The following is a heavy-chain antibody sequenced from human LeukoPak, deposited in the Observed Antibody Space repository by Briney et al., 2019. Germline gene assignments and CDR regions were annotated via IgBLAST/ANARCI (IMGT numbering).Heavy chain of an antibody. CDR2: MNPNGGST. CDR3: ARDQYTGREKDY. J-gene: IGHJ4*02. V-gene: IGHV1-46*01. CDR1: GYTFTSYY. D-gene: IGHD1-26*01. Sequence: GASVKVSCKASGYTFTSYYLHWVRQAPGQGLEWMGIMNPNGGSTRLAQKFQVRVSMTTDTSTGTVYMGLSSLKSEDTAVYYCARDQYTGREKDYWGQGTLVIVSS.